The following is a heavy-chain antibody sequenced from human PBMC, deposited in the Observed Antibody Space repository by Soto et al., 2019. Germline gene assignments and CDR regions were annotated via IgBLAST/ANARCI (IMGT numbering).Heavy chain of an antibody. Sequence: GGSLRLSCAASGFTFSTYGMHWVRQAPGKGLDWVAVISYDGSDKYYADSAKGRFTISRDNSQNTLFLQMNSLRAEDTAVYYCAKDRGSYLDYWGQGTLVTVSS. J-gene: IGHJ4*02. D-gene: IGHD1-1*01. CDR3: AKDRGSYLDY. CDR2: ISYDGSDK. V-gene: IGHV3-30*18. CDR1: GFTFSTYG.